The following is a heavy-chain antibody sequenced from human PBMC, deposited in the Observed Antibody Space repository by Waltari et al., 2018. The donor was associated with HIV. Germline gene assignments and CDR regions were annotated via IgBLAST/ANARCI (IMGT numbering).Heavy chain of an antibody. V-gene: IGHV1-8*01. CDR3: ARGRVQVRGAMYYFDY. CDR1: GYTFTSYD. D-gene: IGHD3-10*01. J-gene: IGHJ4*02. CDR2: MNHNSGNT. Sequence: QVQLVQSGAEVKKPGASVKVSCKASGYTFTSYDINWVRQATGQGLEWMGWMNHNSGNTGYPQKFQGRVTRTRNTSISTAYMELSSLRSEDTAVYYCARGRVQVRGAMYYFDYWGQGTLVTVSS.